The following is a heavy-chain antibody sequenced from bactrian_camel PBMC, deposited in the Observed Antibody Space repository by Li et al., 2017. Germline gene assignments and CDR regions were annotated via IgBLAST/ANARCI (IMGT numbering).Heavy chain of an antibody. D-gene: IGHD2*01. V-gene: IGHV3S26*01. CDR1: AYTPANVR. CDR3: AVYDAYAGRCSFREDYYDY. J-gene: IGHJ4*01. CDR2: IYSGDGAA. Sequence: HVQLVESGGGSVQAGGSLRLSCAFDAYTPANVRMAWFRQAPGQEREGVAAIYSGDGAAIYTDSAKGRFTISQDNASKTVRPQMNSLEPEDTAMYHCAVYDAYAGRCSFREDYYDYWGPGTQVTVS.